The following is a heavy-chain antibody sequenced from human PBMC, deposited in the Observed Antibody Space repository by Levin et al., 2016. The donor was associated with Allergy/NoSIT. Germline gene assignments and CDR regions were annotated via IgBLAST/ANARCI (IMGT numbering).Heavy chain of an antibody. CDR2: VYFTGSV. V-gene: IGHV4-59*01. J-gene: IGHJ4*02. Sequence: SETLSLTCTVSDGSINNNYWSWIRQSPEKGLEWIGFVYFTGSVNYDPYFKSRATISADRSKNQFSLSLESVTAADTAVYYCASGFYRYALDQWGQGILVTVSS. CDR1: DGSINNNY. D-gene: IGHD3-16*02. CDR3: ASGFYRYALDQ.